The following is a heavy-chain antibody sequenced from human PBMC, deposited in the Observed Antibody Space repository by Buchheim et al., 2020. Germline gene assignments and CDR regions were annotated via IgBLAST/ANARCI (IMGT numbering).Heavy chain of an antibody. CDR3: ARASEYYYDSSGYPNPSYYYYGMDV. CDR2: ISYDGSNK. CDR1: GFTFSSYA. V-gene: IGHV3-30*04. J-gene: IGHJ6*02. D-gene: IGHD3-22*01. Sequence: QVQLVESGGGVVQPGRSLRLSCAASGFTFSSYAMHWVRQAPGKGLEWVAGISYDGSNKYYADSVKGRFTISRANYKNTLYLQMNSLRAEDTAVYYCARASEYYYDSSGYPNPSYYYYGMDVWGQGTT.